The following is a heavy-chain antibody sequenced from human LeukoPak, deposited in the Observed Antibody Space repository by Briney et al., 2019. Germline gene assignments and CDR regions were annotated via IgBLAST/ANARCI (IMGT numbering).Heavy chain of an antibody. D-gene: IGHD3-22*01. CDR1: GNTATRYS. CDR3: ASVIVGATAPWFDP. Sequence: ASVKVSCKASGNTATRYSINWVRQAPGQGLEWMGWIHTSSGNPKYAQGFTGRFVFSLDAPASTAYLHISSLKPEDTAIYYCASVIVGATAPWFDPWGQGTLVAVSS. CDR2: IHTSSGNP. V-gene: IGHV7-4-1*02. J-gene: IGHJ5*02.